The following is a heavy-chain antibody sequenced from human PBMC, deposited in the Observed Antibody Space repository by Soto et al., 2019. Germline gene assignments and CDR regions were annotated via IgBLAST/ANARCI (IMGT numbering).Heavy chain of an antibody. CDR1: GFTFSTYA. Sequence: ESGGGVVQPGRSLRLSCAASGFTFSTYAMHWVRQAPGKGLEWVAVISYDGTNKYYADSVRGRFTISRDNSTNTLFLQMNSVRAEHTAVYYCAKDGGGYNYGYVMLDKYYYGMDVWGQGTTVTVSS. J-gene: IGHJ6*02. D-gene: IGHD5-18*01. CDR2: ISYDGTNK. CDR3: AKDGGGYNYGYVMLDKYYYGMDV. V-gene: IGHV3-30-3*01.